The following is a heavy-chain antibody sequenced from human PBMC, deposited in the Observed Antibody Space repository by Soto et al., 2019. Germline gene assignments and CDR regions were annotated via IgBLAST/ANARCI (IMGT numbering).Heavy chain of an antibody. CDR1: GFTFSSYE. CDR3: ARLRGDILTGYYRYYYFGMDV. J-gene: IGHJ6*02. CDR2: ISSSGSTI. V-gene: IGHV3-48*03. Sequence: PGGSLRLSCAASGFTFSSYEMNWVRQAPGKGLEWVSYISSSGSTIYYADSVKGRFTISRDNAKNSLYRQMNSLRVEDTAVYYCARLRGDILTGYYRYYYFGMDVWGEGTTVTVSS. D-gene: IGHD3-9*01.